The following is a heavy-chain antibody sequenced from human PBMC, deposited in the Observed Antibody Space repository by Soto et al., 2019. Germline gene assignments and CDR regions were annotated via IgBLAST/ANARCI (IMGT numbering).Heavy chain of an antibody. Sequence: PSETLCLTCTVSGGYIRSGGYYWSWIRQHPGKGLEWIGYIYYSGSTYYNPSLKSRVTISVDRSKNQFSLKLSSVTAADTAVYYCARYGNDYVWGSYRPRWFDPWGQGTLVTVSS. CDR1: GGYIRSGGYY. D-gene: IGHD3-16*02. J-gene: IGHJ5*02. V-gene: IGHV4-31*03. CDR2: IYYSGST. CDR3: ARYGNDYVWGSYRPRWFDP.